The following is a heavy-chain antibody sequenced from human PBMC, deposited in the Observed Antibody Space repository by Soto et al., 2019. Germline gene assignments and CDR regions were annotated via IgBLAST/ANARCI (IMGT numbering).Heavy chain of an antibody. CDR2: IYYSGST. Sequence: SETLSFTCSVSGGSINSADYYWSWVRQPPGKGLEWIGYIYYSGSTYFNPSLKSRVTISKDTSRNQFSLRLSSVTAADTAVYYCARAIVVTIGGMDVWGQGTTVTVSS. D-gene: IGHD5-12*01. V-gene: IGHV4-30-4*01. CDR3: ARAIVVTIGGMDV. J-gene: IGHJ6*02. CDR1: GGSINSADYY.